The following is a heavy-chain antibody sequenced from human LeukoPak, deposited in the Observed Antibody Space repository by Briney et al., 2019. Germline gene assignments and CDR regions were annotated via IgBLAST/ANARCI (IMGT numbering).Heavy chain of an antibody. CDR3: AKRGVVIRVILVGFHKEAYYFDS. CDR2: ISYSGSSI. D-gene: IGHD3-22*01. J-gene: IGHJ4*02. Sequence: PGGSLRLSCGASGFTFSNYEMNWVRQAPGKGLEWVSYISYSGSSIYYADSVKGRFTISRENAKNSLYLQMNSLRAEDTAVYFCAKRGVVIRVILVGFHKEAYYFDSWGQGALVTVSS. CDR1: GFTFSNYE. V-gene: IGHV3-48*03.